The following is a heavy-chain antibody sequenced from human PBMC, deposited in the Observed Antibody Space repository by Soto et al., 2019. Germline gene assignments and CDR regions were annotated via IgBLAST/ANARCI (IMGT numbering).Heavy chain of an antibody. CDR2: ISYDGSNK. CDR3: ARDRDTAMITMSDY. Sequence: GSLRLSCAASGFTLSSYAMHWVRQAPGKGLEWVAVISYDGSNKYHADSVKGRFTISRDNSKNTLYLQMNSLRVEDTAVYYCARDRDTAMITMSDYWGQGTLVTVSS. J-gene: IGHJ4*02. CDR1: GFTLSSYA. V-gene: IGHV3-30-3*01. D-gene: IGHD5-18*01.